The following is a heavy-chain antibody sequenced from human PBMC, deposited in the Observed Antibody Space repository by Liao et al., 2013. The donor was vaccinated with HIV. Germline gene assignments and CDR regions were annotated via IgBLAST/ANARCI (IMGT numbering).Heavy chain of an antibody. D-gene: IGHD3-10*01. V-gene: IGHV4-61*02. CDR1: GGSISSGSYY. CDR2: IYTSGST. J-gene: IGHJ6*03. Sequence: QVQLQESGPGLVKPSQTLSLTCTVSGGSISSGSYYWIWIRQPAGKALEWIGRIYTSGSTNYNPSLKSRVTISVNTSKNQFSLKLSSVTAADTAVYYCAREDSYYGSGIYHTYIDVWGKGTTVTVSS. CDR3: AREDSYYGSGIYHTYIDV.